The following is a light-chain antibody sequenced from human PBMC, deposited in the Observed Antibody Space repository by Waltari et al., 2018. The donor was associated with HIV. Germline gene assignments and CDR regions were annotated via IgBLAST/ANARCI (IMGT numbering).Light chain of an antibody. CDR2: GAS. V-gene: IGKV1-39*01. Sequence: IQMTQSPSALAASVGDTVTITCRASQKIRRYLNWYQKKVGEAPKLLVYGASSLQSGVPARFRGSGSGSEYFLSISSLKSDDFATYFCQQSYGAPFTFG. J-gene: IGKJ5*01. CDR3: QQSYGAPFT. CDR1: QKIRRY.